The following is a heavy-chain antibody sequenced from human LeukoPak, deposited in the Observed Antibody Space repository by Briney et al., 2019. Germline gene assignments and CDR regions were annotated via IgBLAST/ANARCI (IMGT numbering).Heavy chain of an antibody. D-gene: IGHD6-13*01. CDR2: MNPDSGNT. Sequence: ASVKVSCKASGYTFTSYDINWVRQATGQGLEWMGWMNPDSGNTGYAQKLQGRVTMTTDTSTSTAYMELRSLRSDDTAVYYCARDAGYSSDAFDIWGQGTMVTVSS. CDR3: ARDAGYSSDAFDI. J-gene: IGHJ3*02. V-gene: IGHV1-8*01. CDR1: GYTFTSYD.